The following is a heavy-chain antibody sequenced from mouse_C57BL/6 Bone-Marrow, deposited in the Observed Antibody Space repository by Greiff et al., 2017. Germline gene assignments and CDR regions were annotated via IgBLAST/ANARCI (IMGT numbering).Heavy chain of an antibody. D-gene: IGHD2-1*01. J-gene: IGHJ3*01. CDR3: ARAGGNYPLAY. CDR2: ISSGSSTI. CDR1: GFTFSNSG. V-gene: IGHV5-17*01. Sequence: EVKLVESGGGLVKPGGPLKLPCPASGFTFSNSGIPWVRQAPERGLEWVAYISSGSSTIYYADTVKGRFTISRDNAKNTLFLQMTSLRSEDTAMYYCARAGGNYPLAYWGQGTLVTVSA.